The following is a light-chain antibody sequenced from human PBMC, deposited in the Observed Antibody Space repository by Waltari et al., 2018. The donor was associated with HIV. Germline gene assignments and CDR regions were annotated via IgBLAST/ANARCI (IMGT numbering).Light chain of an antibody. Sequence: DIVMTQSPDSLAVSLGERATINCKSSQSVLYRSNNRNYLAWYQQKTGQPPKLLIYWASTRESGVPDRFSGSGSGTDLTLTISSVQAEDVAVYYCQQYYSNPPMYTFGQGTKLEIK. J-gene: IGKJ2*01. CDR2: WAS. V-gene: IGKV4-1*01. CDR3: QQYYSNPPMYT. CDR1: QSVLYRSNNRNY.